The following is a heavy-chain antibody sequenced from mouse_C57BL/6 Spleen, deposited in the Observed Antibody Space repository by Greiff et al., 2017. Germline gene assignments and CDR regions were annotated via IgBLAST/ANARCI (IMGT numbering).Heavy chain of an antibody. J-gene: IGHJ3*01. Sequence: VQLQQSGPELVKPGASVKISCKASGYAFSSSWMNWVKQRPGKGLEWTGRIYPGDGDTNYNGKFKGKATLTADKSSSTAYMQLSSLTSEDSAVYFCANYYGSSSFAYWGQGTLVTVSA. CDR3: ANYYGSSSFAY. CDR1: GYAFSSSW. V-gene: IGHV1-82*01. CDR2: IYPGDGDT. D-gene: IGHD1-1*01.